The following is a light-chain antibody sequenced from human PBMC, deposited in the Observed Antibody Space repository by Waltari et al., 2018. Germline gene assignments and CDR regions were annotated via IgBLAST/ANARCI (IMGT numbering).Light chain of an antibody. J-gene: IGKJ1*01. V-gene: IGKV1-5*03. CDR2: KAS. CDR1: QRIGSW. Sequence: DIQMTQSPSTLSASVGDRVTITFRASQRIGSWLAWYQQKPGKAPNLLIHKASSLESGVPSRFSGSGSGTEFTLTISSLQPDDFATYYCQQYNSYPWTFGQGTKVEIK. CDR3: QQYNSYPWT.